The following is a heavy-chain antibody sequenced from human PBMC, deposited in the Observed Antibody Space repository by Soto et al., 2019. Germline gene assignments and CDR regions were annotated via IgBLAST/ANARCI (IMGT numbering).Heavy chain of an antibody. J-gene: IGHJ6*02. Sequence: QVQLVESGGGVVQPGRSLRLSCAASGFTFSSYGMHWVRQAPGKGLEWVAVIWYDGSNKYYADSVKGRFTISRDNSKNTLYLQMNRLRAEDTAVYYCARDPYDSRGYYYRYYYYGMDVWGQGTTVTVSS. CDR2: IWYDGSNK. D-gene: IGHD3-22*01. CDR1: GFTFSSYG. V-gene: IGHV3-33*01. CDR3: ARDPYDSRGYYYRYYYYGMDV.